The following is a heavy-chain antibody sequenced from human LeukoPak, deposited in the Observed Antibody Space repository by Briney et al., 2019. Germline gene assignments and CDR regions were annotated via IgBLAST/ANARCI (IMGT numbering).Heavy chain of an antibody. CDR3: ARRRVWDAFDV. Sequence: NSSETLSLTCTVSGGSISNYYWSWIRRPPGKGLEWIGYIYYSGSTLYNPSLKSRVTISVDTSKNQFSLKLSSVTDADTAVYHCARRRVWDAFDVWGQGTMVTVSS. V-gene: IGHV4-59*01. D-gene: IGHD6-6*01. CDR1: GGSISNYY. J-gene: IGHJ3*01. CDR2: IYYSGST.